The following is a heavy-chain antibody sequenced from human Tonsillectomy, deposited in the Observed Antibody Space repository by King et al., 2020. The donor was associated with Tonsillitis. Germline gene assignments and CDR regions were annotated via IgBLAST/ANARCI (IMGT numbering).Heavy chain of an antibody. CDR3: ARGRSDFDVLPGYRNFDS. J-gene: IGHJ4*02. D-gene: IGHD3-9*01. Sequence: QVQLVESGGGVVQPGRSLRLSCAASGFTFSSYGMHWVRQAPGKGLEWVAVISYDGINKFYADSVKGRFTISRDNSKNTLYLQINSLRAEDTAVYYCARGRSDFDVLPGYRNFDSWGQGTLVTVSS. CDR2: ISYDGINK. CDR1: GFTFSSYG. V-gene: IGHV3-30*03.